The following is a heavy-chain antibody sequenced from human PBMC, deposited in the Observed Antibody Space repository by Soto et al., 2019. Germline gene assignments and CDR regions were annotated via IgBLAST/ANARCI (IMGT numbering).Heavy chain of an antibody. V-gene: IGHV3-49*03. CDR1: GFTFGDYA. D-gene: IGHD2-15*01. Sequence: PGGSLTLSCTASGFTFGDYAMSWFRQAPGKGLEWVGFIRSKAYGGTTEYAASVKGRCTISRDDSKSIAYLQMNSLKTEDTAVYYCTRGPRYCSGGSCYHAAFDIWGQGTMVTVSS. CDR2: IRSKAYGGTT. J-gene: IGHJ3*02. CDR3: TRGPRYCSGGSCYHAAFDI.